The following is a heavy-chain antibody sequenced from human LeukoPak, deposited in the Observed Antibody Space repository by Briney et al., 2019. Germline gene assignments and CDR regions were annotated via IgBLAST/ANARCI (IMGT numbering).Heavy chain of an antibody. J-gene: IGHJ4*02. V-gene: IGHV6-1*01. CDR1: GDSVSSNSAA. Sequence: SQTLSLTCAISGDSVSSNSAAWNWIRQSPSRGLEWLGRTYYRSKWYNDYAVSVKSRITINPDTSKNQFSLQLNSVTPEDTAVYYCAREAPITMIVVVTTLGIFDYWGQGTLVTVSS. CDR3: AREAPITMIVVVTTLGIFDY. D-gene: IGHD3-22*01. CDR2: TYYRSKWYN.